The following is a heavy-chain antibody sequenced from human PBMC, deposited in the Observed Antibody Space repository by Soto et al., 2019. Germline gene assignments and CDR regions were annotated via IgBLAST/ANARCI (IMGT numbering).Heavy chain of an antibody. Sequence: PGGSRRLSCAASGFTFNTYAMTWVRQPPGKGLEWVSVIGGGGISIYYVDSVKGRFTISRDNSKNTLYLQMNSLRAEDTAAYYCARYGGSRGVDYWGQGTLVTVSS. V-gene: IGHV3-23*01. CDR3: ARYGGSRGVDY. CDR1: GFTFNTYA. CDR2: IGGGGISI. D-gene: IGHD1-26*01. J-gene: IGHJ4*02.